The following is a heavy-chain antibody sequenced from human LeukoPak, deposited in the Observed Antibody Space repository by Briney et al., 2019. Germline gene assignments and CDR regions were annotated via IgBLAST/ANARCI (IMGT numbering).Heavy chain of an antibody. CDR3: ATVPSYYYDSSGQGYFDY. V-gene: IGHV1-24*01. D-gene: IGHD3-22*01. J-gene: IGHJ4*02. CDR1: GYTFTSYA. CDR2: FDPEDGET. Sequence: ASVKVSCKASGYTFTSYAMNWVRQAPGQGLEWMGGFDPEDGETIYAQKFQGRVTMTEDTSTDTAYMELSSLRSEDTAVYYCATVPSYYYDSSGQGYFDYWGQGTLVTVSS.